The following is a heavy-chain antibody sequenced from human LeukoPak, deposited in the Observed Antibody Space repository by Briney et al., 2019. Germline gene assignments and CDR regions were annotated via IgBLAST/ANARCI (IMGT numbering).Heavy chain of an antibody. V-gene: IGHV1-69*06. J-gene: IGHJ5*01. CDR2: IIPIFNSL. D-gene: IGHD3-22*01. CDR3: AREWGYYDSTGACHGVSWFDS. Sequence: ASVKVSCKASGDTFSNHPINWVRQAPGQGLEWLGMIIPIFNSLKYAEKFQGRLTITADKATTTAYLELSSLESDDTAVYYCAREWGYYDSTGACHGVSWFDSWGQGTLVTVSS. CDR1: GDTFSNHP.